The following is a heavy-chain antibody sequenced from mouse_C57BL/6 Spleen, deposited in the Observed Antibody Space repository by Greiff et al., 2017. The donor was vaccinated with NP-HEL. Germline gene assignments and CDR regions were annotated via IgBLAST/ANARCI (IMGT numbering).Heavy chain of an antibody. V-gene: IGHV1-53*01. D-gene: IGHD1-1*01. CDR2: INPSNGGT. Sequence: QVQLQQPGTELVKPGASVKLSCKASGYTFTSYWMHWVKQRPGQGLEWIGNINPSNGGTNYNEKFKSKATLTVDKSSSTAYMQLSSLTSEDSAVYYCARSITTVVVRDYYAMDYWGQGTSVTVSS. J-gene: IGHJ4*01. CDR1: GYTFTSYW. CDR3: ARSITTVVVRDYYAMDY.